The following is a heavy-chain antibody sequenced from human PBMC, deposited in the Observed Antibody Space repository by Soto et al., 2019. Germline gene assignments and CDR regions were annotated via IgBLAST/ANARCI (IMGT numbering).Heavy chain of an antibody. Sequence: QVQLVQSGAEVKKPGSSVKVSCKASGGTFSSYRINLVRQAPGQGLEWVGGIVPIYRTADYAQKFQGRVTITADESARTAYMELRSLKSQDTAVYYCARDSGAKISISWGQGTMITVSS. D-gene: IGHD2-21*01. V-gene: IGHV1-69*01. CDR3: ARDSGAKISIS. J-gene: IGHJ4*02. CDR1: GGTFSSYR. CDR2: IVPIYRTA.